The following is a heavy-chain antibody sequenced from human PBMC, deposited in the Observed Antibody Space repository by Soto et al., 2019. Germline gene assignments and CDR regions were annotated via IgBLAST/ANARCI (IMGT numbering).Heavy chain of an antibody. Sequence: QVQLVESGGGVVQPGGSLRLSCAASRFRFSDYGMHWVRQAPGKGLEWVAVISSDGRHKHYAESPKGPFTISRDDTKDTLFLQMTSLGAADTAVYFCATATRSVSILPWRRMDVWGQGTKVTVS. CDR1: RFRFSDYG. V-gene: IGHV3-30*03. D-gene: IGHD2-2*02. J-gene: IGHJ6*02. CDR3: ATATRSVSILPWRRMDV. CDR2: ISSDGRHK.